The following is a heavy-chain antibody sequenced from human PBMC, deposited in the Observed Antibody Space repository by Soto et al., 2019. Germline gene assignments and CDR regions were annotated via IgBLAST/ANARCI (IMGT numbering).Heavy chain of an antibody. V-gene: IGHV3-43*01. J-gene: IGHJ2*01. CDR3: AKGGDYWYFDL. CDR1: GFTFDDYT. D-gene: IGHD3-16*01. CDR2: ISWDGGTT. Sequence: EMQLVESGGVVVQPGGSLRLSCAASGFTFDDYTMHWVRQVPGKGLDWVSTISWDGGTTYYADSVKGRFTISRDNSKNSRYLQMNGLRTEDSALYYCAKGGDYWYFDLWGRGTLATVSS.